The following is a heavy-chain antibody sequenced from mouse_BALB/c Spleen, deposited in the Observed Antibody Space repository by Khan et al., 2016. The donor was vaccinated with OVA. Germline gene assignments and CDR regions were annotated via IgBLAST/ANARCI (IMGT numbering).Heavy chain of an antibody. CDR2: ISYSGST. V-gene: IGHV3-2*02. Sequence: VQLKASGPGLVKPSQSLSLTCTVTGYSITSDYAWNWIRQFPGNKLEWMGYISYSGSTSYNPSLKSRISITRDTSKNQFFLQLNSVTTEDTATYYCARGRGNMDYWGQGTSVTVSS. D-gene: IGHD2-1*01. CDR1: GYSITSDYA. CDR3: ARGRGNMDY. J-gene: IGHJ4*01.